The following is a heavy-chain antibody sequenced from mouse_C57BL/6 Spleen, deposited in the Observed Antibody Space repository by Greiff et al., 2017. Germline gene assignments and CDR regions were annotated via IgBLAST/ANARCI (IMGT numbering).Heavy chain of an antibody. CDR2: GQGLEWIG. V-gene: IGHV1-87*01. J-gene: IGHJ4*01. Sequence: VQLQQSGPELARPWASVKISCQAFYTFSRRVHFAIRDTNYWMQWVKQRPGQGLEWIGAMYPGNGDTSYNQKFKGKATLTADKSSSAAYMQLSSLTSEDAAVYYCAGGSSYAMDYWGQGTSVTVSS. D-gene: IGHD1-1*01. CDR1: YTFSRRVH. CDR3: SEDAAVYYCAGGSSYAMDY.